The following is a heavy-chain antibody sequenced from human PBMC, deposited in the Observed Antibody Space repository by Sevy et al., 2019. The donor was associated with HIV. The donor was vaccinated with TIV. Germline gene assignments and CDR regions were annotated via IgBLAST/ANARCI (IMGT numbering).Heavy chain of an antibody. V-gene: IGHV1-18*01. Sequence: ASVKVSCKASGYTFSSYGISWVRQAPGQGLEWMGWISNYNSNRKSAQKFQDRVIMTTDTSTSTAYLELTNLRKDDTAVYYCARGLSVVATRGVWFDPWGPGTLVTVSS. CDR2: ISNYNSNR. J-gene: IGHJ5*02. D-gene: IGHD5-12*01. CDR3: ARGLSVVATRGVWFDP. CDR1: GYTFSSYG.